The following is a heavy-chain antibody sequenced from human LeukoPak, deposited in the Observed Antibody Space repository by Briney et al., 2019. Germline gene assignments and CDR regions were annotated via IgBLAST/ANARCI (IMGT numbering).Heavy chain of an antibody. D-gene: IGHD5-12*01. CDR1: GFTFSNAW. Sequence: PGGSLRLSCAASGFTFSNAWMSWVRQAPGKGLEWVGRIKSKTDGGTTEYAASVKGRFTISRDDSKSIAYLQMNSLKTEDTAVYYCTRKEYSGYDWKITIATNDFDYWGQGTLVTVSS. V-gene: IGHV3-15*01. CDR2: IKSKTDGGTT. J-gene: IGHJ4*02. CDR3: TRKEYSGYDWKITIATNDFDY.